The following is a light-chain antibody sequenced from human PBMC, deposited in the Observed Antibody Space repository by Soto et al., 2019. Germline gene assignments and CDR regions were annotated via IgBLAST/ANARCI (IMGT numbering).Light chain of an antibody. J-gene: IGLJ3*02. CDR2: DVT. CDR1: SSDVGGYNY. Sequence: QSALTQPASVSGSPGQSNTISCTGTSSDVGGYNYVSWYQHHPGKAPKLMIYDVTNRPSGVSNRFSGSKSGNTASLTISGLQADDEADYYCTSYTTSSPYLVFGGGTQLTVL. CDR3: TSYTTSSPYLV. V-gene: IGLV2-14*03.